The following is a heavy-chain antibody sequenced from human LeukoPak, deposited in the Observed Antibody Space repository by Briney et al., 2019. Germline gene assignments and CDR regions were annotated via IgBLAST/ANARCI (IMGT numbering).Heavy chain of an antibody. J-gene: IGHJ4*02. CDR2: IVVGSDNT. CDR3: AAPYSSTWFDY. D-gene: IGHD6-13*01. V-gene: IGHV1-58*01. CDR1: GFTFTSRSA. Sequence: SVKVSCKASGFTFTSRSAVQWVRPARGQRLEWIGWIVVGSDNTNYAQKFQERVTITRDMSTSTAYMELSSLTSEDTAVYYCAAPYSSTWFDYWGQGTLVTVSS.